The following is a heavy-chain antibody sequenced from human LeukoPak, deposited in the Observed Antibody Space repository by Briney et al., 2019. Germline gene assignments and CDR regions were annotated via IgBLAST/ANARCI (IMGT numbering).Heavy chain of an antibody. CDR3: ARDLYSGVDIEDWYFDL. CDR1: GGSISSGSYY. CDR2: IYTSGST. J-gene: IGHJ2*01. V-gene: IGHV4-61*02. Sequence: SETLSLTCTVSGGSISSGSYYWSWIRQPAGKGLEWIGRIYTSGSTNYNPSLKSRVTISVDTSKNQFSLKLSSVTAADTAVYYCARDLYSGVDIEDWYFDLWGRGTLVTVSS. D-gene: IGHD3-3*01.